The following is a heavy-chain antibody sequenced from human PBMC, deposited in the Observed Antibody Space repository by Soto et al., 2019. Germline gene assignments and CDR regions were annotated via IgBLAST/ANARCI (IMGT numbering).Heavy chain of an antibody. D-gene: IGHD3-22*01. CDR2: IYYSGST. V-gene: IGHV4-39*01. CDR3: ARRGDDSSGWAFDI. CDR1: GGSISSSSYY. Sequence: SETLSLTCTVSGGSISSSSYYWGWIRQPPGKGLEWIGSIYYSGSTYYNPSLKSRVTISVDTSKNQFSLKLSSVTAADTAVYYCARRGDDSSGWAFDIWGQGTMVTVSS. J-gene: IGHJ3*02.